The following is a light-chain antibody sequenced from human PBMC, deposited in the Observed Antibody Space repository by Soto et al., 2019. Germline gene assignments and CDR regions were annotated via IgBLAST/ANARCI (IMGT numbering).Light chain of an antibody. CDR3: QQYGRSPLT. CDR2: GAS. CDR1: ESVSSSD. Sequence: EIVLALSPGTLSLSPGERATLSCRASESVSSSDLAWYQKKPGQAPRLLIYGASSRATGIPDRFSGSGSGTDFTLTISRLEHEDFEVYYCQQYGRSPLTFGGGTKVDIK. J-gene: IGKJ4*01. V-gene: IGKV3-20*01.